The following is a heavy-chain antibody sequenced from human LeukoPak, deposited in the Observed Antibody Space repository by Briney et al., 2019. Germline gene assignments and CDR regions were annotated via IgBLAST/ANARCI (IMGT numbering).Heavy chain of an antibody. CDR3: ARVGRTGYSGSFHFDY. CDR2: INNSGRT. Sequence: SSETLSLTCAVYGGSLSDKYWSWIPQSPGKGREWIGEINNSGRTNHNPSLKGRVTLSVDTSKNQFSLKLNSVTAADTAVYYCARVGRTGYSGSFHFDYWGQGTLVTVSS. V-gene: IGHV4-34*01. J-gene: IGHJ4*02. D-gene: IGHD1-26*01. CDR1: GGSLSDKY.